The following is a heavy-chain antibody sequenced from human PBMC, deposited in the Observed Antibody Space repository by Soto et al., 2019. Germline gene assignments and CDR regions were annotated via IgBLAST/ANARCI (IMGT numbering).Heavy chain of an antibody. CDR2: ISYDGSNK. J-gene: IGHJ4*02. CDR3: ARPYSSWWYGDLDY. Sequence: QVQLVESGGGVVQPGRSLRLSCTASGFTFSSYAMHWVRQAPGKGLEWVAVISYDGSNKYYADSVKGRFTISRDNSKNQIDLQINSLRVEDKAGYYWARPYSSWWYGDLDYRGQGTLVTVSS. CDR1: GFTFSSYA. V-gene: IGHV3-30-3*01. D-gene: IGHD6-19*01.